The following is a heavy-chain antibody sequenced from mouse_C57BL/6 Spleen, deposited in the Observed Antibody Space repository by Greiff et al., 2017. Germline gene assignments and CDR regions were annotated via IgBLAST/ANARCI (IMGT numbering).Heavy chain of an antibody. V-gene: IGHV1-55*01. CDR1: GYTFTSYW. J-gene: IGHJ1*03. CDR3: ARNYYGSPEDWYFDV. D-gene: IGHD1-1*01. CDR2: IYPGSGST. Sequence: QVQLQQPGAELVKPGASVKMSCKASGYTFTSYWITWVKQRPGQGLEWIGDIYPGSGSTNYNEKFKGKATLTLDKSSSTAYMQLSSLTSEDSAVYYCARNYYGSPEDWYFDVWGTGTTVTVSS.